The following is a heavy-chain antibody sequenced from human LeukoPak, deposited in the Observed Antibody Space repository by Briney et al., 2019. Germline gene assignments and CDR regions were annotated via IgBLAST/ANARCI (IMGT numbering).Heavy chain of an antibody. CDR2: ISSSSSTI. CDR3: ERDEWHYYGSGSYLDY. Sequence: GGSLRLSCAASGFTFSSYSMNRVRQAPGKGREWVSYISSSSSTIYDADSVKGRFTISRDNAKNSLYLQMNSLRAEDTAVYYCERDEWHYYGSGSYLDYWGQGTLVTVSS. D-gene: IGHD3-10*01. J-gene: IGHJ4*02. V-gene: IGHV3-48*04. CDR1: GFTFSSYS.